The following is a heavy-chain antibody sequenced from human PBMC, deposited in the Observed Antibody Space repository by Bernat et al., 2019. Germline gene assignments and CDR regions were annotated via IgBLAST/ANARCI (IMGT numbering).Heavy chain of an antibody. CDR1: GGSISSSNW. CDR2: IYHSGST. V-gene: IGHV4-4*02. CDR3: AREVWYYDSSGYCFYFDY. Sequence: QVQLQESGPGLVKPSGTLSLTCAVSGGSISSSNWWSWVRQPPGKGLEWIGEIYHSGSTNYNPSLKRRVTISVDKSKHQFSLKLSSVTAADTAVYYCAREVWYYDSSGYCFYFDYWGQGTLVTVSS. D-gene: IGHD3-22*01. J-gene: IGHJ4*02.